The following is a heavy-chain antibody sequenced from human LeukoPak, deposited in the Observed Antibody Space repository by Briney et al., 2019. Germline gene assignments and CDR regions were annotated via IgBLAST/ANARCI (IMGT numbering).Heavy chain of an antibody. V-gene: IGHV2-5*02. D-gene: IGHD2-15*01. CDR3: AHSPYCSGGSCYSFYGDYFDY. J-gene: IGHJ4*02. CDR2: IYWDDDK. CDR1: GFSLSTSGVG. Sequence: SGPTLVKPTQTLTLTCTFSGFSLSTSGVGLGWIRQPPGKALEWLALIYWDDDKRYSPSLKSRLTINNDTYKNQVVLKMTNMHPVDTATYYCAHSPYCSGGSCYSFYGDYFDYWGQGTLVTVSS.